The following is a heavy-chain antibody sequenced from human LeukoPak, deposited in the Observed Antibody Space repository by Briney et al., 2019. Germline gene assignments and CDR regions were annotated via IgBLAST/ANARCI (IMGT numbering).Heavy chain of an antibody. CDR3: TRDYYDSSGLPFDY. Sequence: GGSLRLSCAATGFIFEDYGMVWIRQAPGKGLEWVSGISWNGAGTDYADSVKGRFTISRDNAKNSLYLQMNSLRAEDTALYYCTRDYYDSSGLPFDYWGQGTLVTVSS. CDR2: ISWNGAGT. D-gene: IGHD3-22*01. V-gene: IGHV3-20*04. J-gene: IGHJ4*02. CDR1: GFIFEDYG.